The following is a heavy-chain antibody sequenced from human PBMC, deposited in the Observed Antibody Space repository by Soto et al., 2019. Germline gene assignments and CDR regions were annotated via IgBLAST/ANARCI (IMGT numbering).Heavy chain of an antibody. J-gene: IGHJ6*02. CDR2: IIPIFGTA. CDR3: ASLYSSSYYYGMDV. V-gene: IGHV1-69*06. D-gene: IGHD6-13*01. Sequence: GASVKVSFKASGGTFSSYAISWVRQAPGQGLEWMGGIIPIFGTANYAQKLQGRVTITADKSTSTAYMELSSLRSEDTAVYYCASLYSSSYYYGMDVWGQGTTVTAP. CDR1: GGTFSSYA.